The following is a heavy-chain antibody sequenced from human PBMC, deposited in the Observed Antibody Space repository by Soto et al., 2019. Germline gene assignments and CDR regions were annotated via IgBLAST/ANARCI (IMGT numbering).Heavy chain of an antibody. J-gene: IGHJ4*02. CDR2: MSYAGTYK. D-gene: IGHD6-6*01. CDR3: AKEMYQRTVLDSSSPWGDY. V-gene: IGHV3-30*18. Sequence: GGSLRLSCAVSGFTFSNYGMHWVRQAPGKGLEWVAVMSYAGTYKYYADSVKGRFTISRDLSGNTLFLQMNSLRLEDTAVYFCAKEMYQRTVLDSSSPWGDYWGQGTLVTVSS. CDR1: GFTFSNYG.